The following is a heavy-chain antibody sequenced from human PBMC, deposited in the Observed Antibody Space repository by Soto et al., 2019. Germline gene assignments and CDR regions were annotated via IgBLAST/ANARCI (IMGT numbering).Heavy chain of an antibody. Sequence: GGSLRLSCAASGFTFDDYGMHWVRQAPGKGLEWVSGISWDSGSIGYADSVKGRFIISRDNAKNSLYLQMNNLRPEDTAFYFCAKVSTTHTFGPLDPWGQGTLVTVSS. CDR2: ISWDSGSI. CDR1: GFTFDDYG. CDR3: AKVSTTHTFGPLDP. D-gene: IGHD1-1*01. J-gene: IGHJ5*02. V-gene: IGHV3-9*01.